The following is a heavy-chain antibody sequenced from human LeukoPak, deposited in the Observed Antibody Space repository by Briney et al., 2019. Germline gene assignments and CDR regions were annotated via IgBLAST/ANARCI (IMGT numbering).Heavy chain of an antibody. J-gene: IGHJ4*02. CDR3: AKDPRYYGSGSYYFNPYFDY. CDR1: GFTFSSYG. CDR2: IRYDGSNK. V-gene: IGHV3-30*02. D-gene: IGHD3-10*01. Sequence: GRSLRLSCAASGFTFSSYGMHWVRQAPGKGLEWVAFIRYDGSNKYYADSVKGRFTISRDNSKNTLYLQMNSLRAEDTAVYYCAKDPRYYGSGSYYFNPYFDYWGRGTLVTVSS.